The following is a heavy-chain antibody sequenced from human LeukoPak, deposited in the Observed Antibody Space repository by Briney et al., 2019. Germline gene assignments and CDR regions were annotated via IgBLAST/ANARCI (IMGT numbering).Heavy chain of an antibody. Sequence: GESLKISCKGSGYSFTTYWIGWVRQVLGKGLEWMGVIYPGDSDTRYGPSFRGQVTISADKSISTAYLQWSSLTASDTAMYYCAAALIPNAFDIWGQGTMVTVSS. J-gene: IGHJ3*02. CDR1: GYSFTTYW. CDR2: IYPGDSDT. D-gene: IGHD2-15*01. CDR3: AAALIPNAFDI. V-gene: IGHV5-51*01.